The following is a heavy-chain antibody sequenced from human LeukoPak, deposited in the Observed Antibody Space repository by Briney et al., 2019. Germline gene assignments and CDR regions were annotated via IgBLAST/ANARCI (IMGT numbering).Heavy chain of an antibody. CDR3: ARYDFWSGYSVH. V-gene: IGHV4-59*11. CDR2: TYYSGST. Sequence: PSETLSLTCTVSGGSISNHYWSWIRQPPGKGLEWIGYTYYSGSTKYNPSLKCRVTISVDTSKNQFSLKLSSVTAADTAVYYCARYDFWSGYSVHWGQGTLVTVSS. J-gene: IGHJ4*02. CDR1: GGSISNHY. D-gene: IGHD3-3*01.